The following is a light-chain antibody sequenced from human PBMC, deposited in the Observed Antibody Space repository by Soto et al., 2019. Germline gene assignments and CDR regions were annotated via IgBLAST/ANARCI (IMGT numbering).Light chain of an antibody. V-gene: IGKV3-15*01. J-gene: IGKJ4*01. CDR1: QSVRSH. Sequence: EVVMTQSPGTLSVSPGERVTLSCRASQSVRSHLAWYQQKPGQAPSLLIFGASTRATGVSDRFSGGESGTEFTLTISSLQSDDVAVYFCQQYNDWPRTFGGGTKVDIK. CDR3: QQYNDWPRT. CDR2: GAS.